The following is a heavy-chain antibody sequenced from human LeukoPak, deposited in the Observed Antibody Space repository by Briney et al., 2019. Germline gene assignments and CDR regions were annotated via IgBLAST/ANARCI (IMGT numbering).Heavy chain of an antibody. J-gene: IGHJ3*02. CDR1: GYTFTGYY. Sequence: GASVKVSCKASGYTFTGYYMHWVRQAPGQGLEWMGRINPNSGGTNYAQKFQGRVTMTRDTSISTAYTELSRLRSDDTAVYYCARDWDYYDSSGYYSDAFDIWGQGTMVTVSS. V-gene: IGHV1-2*06. CDR3: ARDWDYYDSSGYYSDAFDI. D-gene: IGHD3-22*01. CDR2: INPNSGGT.